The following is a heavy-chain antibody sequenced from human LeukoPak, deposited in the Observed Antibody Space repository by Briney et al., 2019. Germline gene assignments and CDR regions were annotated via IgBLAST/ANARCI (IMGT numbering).Heavy chain of an antibody. CDR3: VGGYDPHY. J-gene: IGHJ4*02. Sequence: GGSLRLSCAASGFTFSNFWMHWVRQAPGKGLVWVSRINSDGSDTSYADSVKGRLTISRDNAKNTLYLQMNSLRAEDTAIYYCVGGYDPHYWGQGTLVTVSS. V-gene: IGHV3-74*01. CDR2: INSDGSDT. D-gene: IGHD2-8*02. CDR1: GFTFSNFW.